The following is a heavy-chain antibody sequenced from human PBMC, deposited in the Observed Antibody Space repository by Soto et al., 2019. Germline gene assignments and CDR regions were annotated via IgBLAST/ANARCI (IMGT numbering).Heavy chain of an antibody. CDR3: ARDSVDIVVVPAANYCYYYMDV. J-gene: IGHJ6*03. CDR1: GYIFINYY. Sequence: GASVKVSCKASGYIFINYYIHWVRQAPGQGLEWIGIINPNGGSTNYAQKFRGRVTMARDTSTSTVYMELSSLRSDDTAVYYCARDSVDIVVVPAANYCYYYMDVWGKGTTVTVSS. D-gene: IGHD2-2*01. CDR2: INPNGGST. V-gene: IGHV1-46*01.